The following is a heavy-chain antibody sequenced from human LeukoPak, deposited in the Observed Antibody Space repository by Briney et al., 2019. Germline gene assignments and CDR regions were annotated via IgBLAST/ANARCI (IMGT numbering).Heavy chain of an antibody. CDR1: GSTFFNYG. CDR3: ARARWYLGPFDY. CDR2: ISHDGSDN. D-gene: IGHD2-15*01. Sequence: PGGSLRLSCAASGSTFFNYGMHWVRQAPGKGLEWVATISHDGSDNYYADSVKGRFTISRDNSKNTLYLQMNSLRTEDTAVYFCARARWYLGPFDYWGQGTLVTVSS. V-gene: IGHV3-30*03. J-gene: IGHJ4*02.